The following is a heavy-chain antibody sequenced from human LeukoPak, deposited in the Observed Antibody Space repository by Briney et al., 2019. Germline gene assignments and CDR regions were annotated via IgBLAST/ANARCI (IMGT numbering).Heavy chain of an antibody. CDR2: ISFYNGNT. V-gene: IGHV1-18*01. CDR1: GYTLTSYG. D-gene: IGHD6-13*01. J-gene: IGHJ4*02. CDR3: ARDSYSSSWHVGY. Sequence: ASVKVSCKDSGYTLTSYGISWVRQAPGQGLEWMGWISFYNGNTNYAQKFQGRVTMTRDTSISTAYMELSNLRPDDTAVYYCARDSYSSSWHVGYWGQGTLVTVSS.